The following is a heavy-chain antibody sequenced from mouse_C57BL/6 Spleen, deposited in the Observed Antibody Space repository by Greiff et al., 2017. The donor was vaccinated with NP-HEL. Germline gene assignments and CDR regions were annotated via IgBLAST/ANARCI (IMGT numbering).Heavy chain of an antibody. CDR1: GYAFTNYL. CDR2: INPGSGGT. Sequence: QVQLQQPGAELVRPGTSVKVSCKASGYAFTNYLIEWVKQRPGQGLEWIGVINPGSGGTNYNEKFKGKATLTADKSSSTAYMQLSSLTSEDSAVYFCARSDDGYYYWYFDVWGTGTTVTVSS. CDR3: ARSDDGYYYWYFDV. D-gene: IGHD2-3*01. J-gene: IGHJ1*03. V-gene: IGHV1-54*01.